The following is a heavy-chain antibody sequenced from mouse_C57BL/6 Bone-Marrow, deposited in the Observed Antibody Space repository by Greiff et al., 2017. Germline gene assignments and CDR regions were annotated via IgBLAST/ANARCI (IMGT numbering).Heavy chain of an antibody. CDR1: GFTFSDYY. J-gene: IGHJ2*01. Sequence: EVKLVESGGGLVQPGGSLKLSCAASGFTFSDYYMYWVRQTPEKRLEWVAYISNGGGSTYYPDTVKGRITIYRDNAKNTLYLQMSRLKSEDTAMYYCARQGDYDNYFDYWGQGTTLTVSS. V-gene: IGHV5-12*01. CDR3: ARQGDYDNYFDY. D-gene: IGHD2-4*01. CDR2: ISNGGGST.